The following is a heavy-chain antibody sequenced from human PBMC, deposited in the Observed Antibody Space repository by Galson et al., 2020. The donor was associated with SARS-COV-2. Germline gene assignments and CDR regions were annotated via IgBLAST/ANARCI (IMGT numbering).Heavy chain of an antibody. CDR3: AHKPRSTTCYSS. Sequence: KMSGPTLVKPTQTLTLTCTFSGFSLTTSGVGVGWIRQSPGKALEWLALIYDDDDKVYSPSLESRLTVNKDTSKNEVVLTITNVDPVDTGTYYCAHKPRSTTCYSSWGQGTLVTVSS. CDR1: GFSLTTSGVG. V-gene: IGHV2-5*02. J-gene: IGHJ4*02. D-gene: IGHD2-21*02. CDR2: IYDDDDK.